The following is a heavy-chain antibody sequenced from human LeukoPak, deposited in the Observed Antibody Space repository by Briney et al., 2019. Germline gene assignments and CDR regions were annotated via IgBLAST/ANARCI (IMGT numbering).Heavy chain of an antibody. CDR1: GFTFSDYY. D-gene: IGHD6-13*01. CDR3: ARDRRGYSYWFDP. V-gene: IGHV3-11*04. Sequence: PGGSLRPSCAASGFTFSDYYMSWIRQAPGKGLEWVSYISSSGSTIYYADSVKGRFTISRDNAKNSLYLQMNSLRAEDTAVYYCARDRRGYSYWFDPWGQGTLVTVSS. J-gene: IGHJ5*02. CDR2: ISSSGSTI.